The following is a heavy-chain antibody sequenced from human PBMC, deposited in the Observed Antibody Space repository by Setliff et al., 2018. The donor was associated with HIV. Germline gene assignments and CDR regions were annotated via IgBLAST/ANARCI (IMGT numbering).Heavy chain of an antibody. D-gene: IGHD4-17*01. J-gene: IGHJ4*02. CDR1: GGSISSGYY. CDR2: IYHSGST. CDR3: AKGWDYGDNGPLIDS. Sequence: SETLSLTCTVSGGSISSGYYWGWLRQPPGKGLEWIGSIYHSGSTYYNPSLKSRVTISLDTSKNQFSLKLSPVTAADTAVYYCAKGWDYGDNGPLIDSWGQGTLVTVSS. V-gene: IGHV4-38-2*02.